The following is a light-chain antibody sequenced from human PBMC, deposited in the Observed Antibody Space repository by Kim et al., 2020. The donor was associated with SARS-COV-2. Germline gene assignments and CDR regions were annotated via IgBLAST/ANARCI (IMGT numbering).Light chain of an antibody. CDR1: SSNVGAYNY. Sequence: QSALTQPRSVSGSPGHSVTISCTGTSSNVGAYNYVSWYQQHPDKAPKLMIYDVNDRPSGVPDRFSGSKSGNTASLTISGLQAEDEADYYCCSYAGGYSHVLFGGGTQLTVL. CDR2: DVN. V-gene: IGLV2-11*01. J-gene: IGLJ2*01. CDR3: CSYAGGYSHVL.